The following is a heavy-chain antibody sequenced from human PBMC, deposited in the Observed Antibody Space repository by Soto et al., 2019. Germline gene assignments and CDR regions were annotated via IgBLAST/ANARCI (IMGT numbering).Heavy chain of an antibody. Sequence: GGSLRLSCVASGFTFSSYAMSWVRRAPGKGLEWVSAISGSGGSTYYADSVKGRFTISRDNSKNTLYLQMNSLRAEDTAVYYCAKDPLRGYYSFDFQHRGQDPLVTVSS. D-gene: IGHD3-22*01. J-gene: IGHJ1*01. CDR2: ISGSGGST. V-gene: IGHV3-23*01. CDR1: GFTFSSYA. CDR3: AKDPLRGYYSFDFQH.